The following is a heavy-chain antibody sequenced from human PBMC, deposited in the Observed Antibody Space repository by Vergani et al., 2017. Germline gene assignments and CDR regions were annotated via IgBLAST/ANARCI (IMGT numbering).Heavy chain of an antibody. V-gene: IGHV4-34*01. CDR2: IDHTGRP. J-gene: IGHJ6*03. CDR1: GGSFTSYH. D-gene: IGHD4-11*01. CDR3: ARVNTETNGHLYYYYYMDG. Sequence: QVQLQQWGGGLLKPSETLSLTCVVNGGSFTSYHWTWIRQSPGEGLEWVGDIDHTGRPDYNLSLKSRLTMSVDKSRNQFSLTLNSVTATDTAIYFCARVNTETNGHLYYYYYMDGGGQGTAVTVS.